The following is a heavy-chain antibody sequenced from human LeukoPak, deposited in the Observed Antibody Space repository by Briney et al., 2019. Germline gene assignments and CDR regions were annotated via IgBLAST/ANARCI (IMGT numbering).Heavy chain of an antibody. D-gene: IGHD1-26*01. V-gene: IGHV3-21*01. CDR1: GFMFSAYS. CDR3: ARACSSFTCGTRAGAYASDI. J-gene: IGHJ3*02. Sequence: GGSLRLSCSASGFMFSAYSMYWVRQAPGEGLEWVSFIGSSGGSISDADSVKGRFTISRDNSRNSLFLQMRSLRAEDSAVYYCARACSSFTCGTRAGAYASDIWGQGTMVTVSS. CDR2: IGSSGGSI.